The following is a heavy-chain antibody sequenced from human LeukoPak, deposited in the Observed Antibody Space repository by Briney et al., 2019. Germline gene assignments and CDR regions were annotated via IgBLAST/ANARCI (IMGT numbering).Heavy chain of an antibody. J-gene: IGHJ4*02. CDR3: ARDLGSSGYSFDY. CDR2: IYYSGST. CDR1: GGSISSYY. V-gene: IGHV4-59*12. Sequence: SETLSLTCTVSGGSISSYYWSWIRQPPGKGLEWIGYIYYSGSTNYNPSLKSRVTISVDTSKNQFSLKLSSVTAADTAVYYCARDLGSSGYSFDYWGQGTLVTVSS. D-gene: IGHD3-22*01.